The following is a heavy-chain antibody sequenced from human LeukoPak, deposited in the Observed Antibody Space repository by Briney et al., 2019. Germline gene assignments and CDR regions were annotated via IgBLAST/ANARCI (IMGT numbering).Heavy chain of an antibody. D-gene: IGHD2-2*01. CDR2: ISSSGSTI. V-gene: IGHV3-11*04. Sequence: PGGSLRLSCAASGFTFSDYYMSWIRQAPGKGLEWVSYISSSGSTIYYADSVKGRFTISRDKGKNSLSLQMTSLRAEDTAVYYCARESTTSPYLDYWGQGTLVTVSS. J-gene: IGHJ4*02. CDR1: GFTFSDYY. CDR3: ARESTTSPYLDY.